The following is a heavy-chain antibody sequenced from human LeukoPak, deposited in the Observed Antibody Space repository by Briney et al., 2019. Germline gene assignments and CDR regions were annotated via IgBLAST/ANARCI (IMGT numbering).Heavy chain of an antibody. J-gene: IGHJ4*02. CDR1: GYTFTSYY. Sequence: ASVKVSCKASGYTFTSYYMHWVRQAPGQGLEWMGIINPSGGSTSYAQKFQGRVTMTRDTSTSTVYMELSSLRSEDTAVYYCARWYSGGRRRLHYFDYWGQGTLVTVSS. V-gene: IGHV1-46*01. D-gene: IGHD1-26*01. CDR3: ARWYSGGRRRLHYFDY. CDR2: INPSGGST.